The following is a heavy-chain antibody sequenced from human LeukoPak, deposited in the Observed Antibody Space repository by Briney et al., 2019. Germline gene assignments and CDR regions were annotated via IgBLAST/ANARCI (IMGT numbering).Heavy chain of an antibody. CDR3: AKYRTYYYDSSGHD. D-gene: IGHD3-22*01. CDR2: ISGSGGST. CDR1: GFTFSSYA. J-gene: IGHJ4*02. V-gene: IGHV3-23*01. Sequence: GGSLRLSCAASGFTFSSYAMSWVRQAPGKGLEWVSAISGSGGSTYYADSVKGRFTICRDNSKNTLYLQMNSLRAEDTAVYYCAKYRTYYYDSSGHDWGQGTLVTVSS.